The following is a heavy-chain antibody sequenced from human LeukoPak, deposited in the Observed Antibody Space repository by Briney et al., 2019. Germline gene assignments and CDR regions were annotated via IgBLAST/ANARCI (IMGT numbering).Heavy chain of an antibody. CDR2: ISGDGGTT. CDR3: AKPPPDSSSWLFDY. V-gene: IGHV3-23*01. D-gene: IGHD6-13*01. J-gene: IGHJ4*02. Sequence: GGSLRLSCAASGFTFSTYAMSWVRQAPGKGLERVSTISGDGGTTYYADSVKGRFTISRDNSKNTLYLQMNSLRVEDTAVYYCAKPPPDSSSWLFDYWGQGTLVTVSS. CDR1: GFTFSTYA.